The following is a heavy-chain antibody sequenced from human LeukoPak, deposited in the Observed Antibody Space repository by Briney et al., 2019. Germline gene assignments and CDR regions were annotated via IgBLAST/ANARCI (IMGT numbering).Heavy chain of an antibody. CDR3: ARESGSYYNFDY. CDR1: GYTFTSYY. J-gene: IGHJ4*02. V-gene: IGHV1-46*01. D-gene: IGHD1-26*01. Sequence: ASVTVSCKASGYTFTSYYMHWVRQAPGQGLEWMGIINPSGGSTSYAQKFQGRVTMTRDMSTSTVYMELSSLRSEDTAVYYCARESGSYYNFDYWGQGTLVTVSS. CDR2: INPSGGST.